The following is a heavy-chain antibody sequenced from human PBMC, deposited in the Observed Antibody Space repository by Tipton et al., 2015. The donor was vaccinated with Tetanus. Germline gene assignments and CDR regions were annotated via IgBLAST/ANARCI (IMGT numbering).Heavy chain of an antibody. Sequence: VQLVQSGAEVKKSGESLKISCKASGYSFTSYWIGWVRQMPGKGLEWMGIIYPGDFEIRYSPSFQGQVTISADKSISTAHLRWSSLEASDTAIYYCARRRSAILSGSYHRYFDIWGRGTLVIVSS. J-gene: IGHJ2*01. CDR2: IYPGDFEI. V-gene: IGHV5-51*01. CDR1: GYSFTSYW. CDR3: ARRRSAILSGSYHRYFDI. D-gene: IGHD3-9*01.